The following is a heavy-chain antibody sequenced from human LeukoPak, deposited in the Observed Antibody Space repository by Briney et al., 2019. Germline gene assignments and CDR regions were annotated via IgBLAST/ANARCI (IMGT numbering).Heavy chain of an antibody. J-gene: IGHJ5*02. V-gene: IGHV1-24*01. CDR2: FDPEDGET. D-gene: IGHD3-10*01. Sequence: GASVKVSCKVCGYTLTELSMHWVRQAPGKGLEWMGGFDPEDGETIYAQKFQGRVTMTEDTSTDTAYMELSSLRSEDTAVYYCATVSQGGFGELNWFDPWGQGTLVTVSS. CDR3: ATVSQGGFGELNWFDP. CDR1: GYTLTELS.